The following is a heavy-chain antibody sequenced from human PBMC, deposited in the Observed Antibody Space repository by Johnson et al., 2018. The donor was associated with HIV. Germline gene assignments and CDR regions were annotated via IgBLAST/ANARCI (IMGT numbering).Heavy chain of an antibody. J-gene: IGHJ3*02. CDR1: GFTFSSYA. Sequence: QMLLVESGGGVVQPGRSLRLSCAASGFTFSSYAMHWVRQAPGKGLEWVAVILYDGSNKYYEDSVRGRFTISRDNSKNTLYLQMNSLRAEDTAVYFCARDQGYNGFEPDAFDIWGRGTMVTVSS. D-gene: IGHD5-12*01. CDR3: ARDQGYNGFEPDAFDI. V-gene: IGHV3-33*08. CDR2: ILYDGSNK.